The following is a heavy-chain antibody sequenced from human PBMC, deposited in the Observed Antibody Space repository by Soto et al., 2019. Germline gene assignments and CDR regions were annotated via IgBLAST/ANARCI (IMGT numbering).Heavy chain of an antibody. CDR1: SGSISSSNW. CDR3: ARGMVRGRYYYYYMDV. CDR2: IYHSGCT. V-gene: IGHV4-4*02. Sequence: PSETLSLTCAVSSGSISSSNWWSWVRQPPGKGLEWIGEIYHSGCTNYNPSLKSRVTISVDKSKNQFSLKLSSVTAADTAVYYCARGMVRGRYYYYYMDVWGKGTTVTVSS. D-gene: IGHD3-10*01. J-gene: IGHJ6*03.